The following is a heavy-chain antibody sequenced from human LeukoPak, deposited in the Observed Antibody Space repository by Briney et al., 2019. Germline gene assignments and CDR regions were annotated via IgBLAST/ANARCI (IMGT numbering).Heavy chain of an antibody. D-gene: IGHD3-22*01. CDR3: AKWSAPYYDSSGTLDY. CDR2: ISGSGGSI. Sequence: PGGSLRLSCAASGFTFSSYAMSWVRQAPGKGLEWVSAISGSGGSIYYADSVKGRFTISRDKSKNTLYLQMNSLRAEDTAVYYCAKWSAPYYDSSGTLDYWGQGTLVTVSS. CDR1: GFTFSSYA. V-gene: IGHV3-23*01. J-gene: IGHJ4*02.